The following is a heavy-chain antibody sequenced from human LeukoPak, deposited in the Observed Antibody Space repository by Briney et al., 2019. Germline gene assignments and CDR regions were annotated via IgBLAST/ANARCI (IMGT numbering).Heavy chain of an antibody. D-gene: IGHD6-13*01. CDR2: IWYDGSNK. Sequence: QPGGSLRLSCAASGFTFSSYGMHWVRQAPGKGLEWVAVIWYDGSNKYYADSVKGRFTISRDNSKNTLYLQMNSLRAEDTAVYYCARDLEYVAAATNGMDVWGQGTTVTVSS. CDR3: ARDLEYVAAATNGMDV. J-gene: IGHJ6*02. V-gene: IGHV3-33*08. CDR1: GFTFSSYG.